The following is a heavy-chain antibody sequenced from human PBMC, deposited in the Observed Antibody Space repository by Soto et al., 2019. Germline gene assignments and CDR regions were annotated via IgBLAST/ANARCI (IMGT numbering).Heavy chain of an antibody. CDR1: GGSISSSNW. J-gene: IGHJ6*02. V-gene: IGHV4-4*02. D-gene: IGHD3-10*02. CDR2: IYHSGST. CDR3: ASVRGGYYYAMDV. Sequence: QVQLQESGPGLVKPSGTLSLTCAVSGGSISSSNWWSWVRQPPGKGLEWIGEIYHSGSTNYNPSPKRRDTVSVNKSKNQFSLKLSSVTAADTAVYYRASVRGGYYYAMDVWGQGTTVTVSS.